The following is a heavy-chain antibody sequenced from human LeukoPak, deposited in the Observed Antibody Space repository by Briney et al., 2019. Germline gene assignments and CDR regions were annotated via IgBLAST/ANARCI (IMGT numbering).Heavy chain of an antibody. V-gene: IGHV4-34*01. CDR3: ARDRYSYGYGY. CDR2: INHSGST. J-gene: IGHJ4*02. Sequence: SETLSLTCAVYGGSFSGYYWSWIRQPPGKGLEWIGEINHSGSTNYNPSHKSRVTISVDTSKNQFSLKLSSVTAADTAVYYCARDRYSYGYGYWGQGTLVTVSS. D-gene: IGHD5-18*01. CDR1: GGSFSGYY.